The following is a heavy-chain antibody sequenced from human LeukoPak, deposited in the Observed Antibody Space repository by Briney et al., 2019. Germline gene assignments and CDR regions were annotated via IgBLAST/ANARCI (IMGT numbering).Heavy chain of an antibody. D-gene: IGHD3-22*01. CDR1: GYTFTSYD. J-gene: IGHJ3*02. CDR2: MNPNSGNT. Sequence: ASVKVSCKASGYTFTSYDINWVRQATGQGLEWMGWMNPNSGNTGYAQKFQGRVTMTRNTSISTAYMELSGLRSEDTAVYYCARALGDSTMIFDAFDIWGQGTMVTVSS. CDR3: ARALGDSTMIFDAFDI. V-gene: IGHV1-8*01.